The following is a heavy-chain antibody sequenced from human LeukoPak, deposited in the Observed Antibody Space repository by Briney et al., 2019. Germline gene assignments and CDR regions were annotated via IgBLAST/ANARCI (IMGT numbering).Heavy chain of an antibody. V-gene: IGHV4-39*01. CDR3: ARLGGLPFDY. Sequence: SETLSLTCTVSGGSISSSSYYWGWIRQPLGKGLEWIGSIYYSGSTYYNPSLKSRVTISVDTSKNQFSLKLSSVTAADTAVYYCARLGGLPFDYWGQGTLVTVSS. CDR2: IYYSGST. D-gene: IGHD4-11*01. J-gene: IGHJ4*02. CDR1: GGSISSSSYY.